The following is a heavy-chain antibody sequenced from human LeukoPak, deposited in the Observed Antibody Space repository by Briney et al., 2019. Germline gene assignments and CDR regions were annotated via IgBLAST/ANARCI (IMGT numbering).Heavy chain of an antibody. J-gene: IGHJ4*02. Sequence: GGSLRLSCAASGFTFSDYYMSWIRQAPGKGLEWVSYTSSSSSYTNYADSVKGRFTISRDNAKNSLYLQVNSLRAEDTAVYYCARARIPGLPGYWGQGTLVTVSS. CDR3: ARARIPGLPGY. V-gene: IGHV3-11*06. CDR2: TSSSSSYT. CDR1: GFTFSDYY. D-gene: IGHD2-2*02.